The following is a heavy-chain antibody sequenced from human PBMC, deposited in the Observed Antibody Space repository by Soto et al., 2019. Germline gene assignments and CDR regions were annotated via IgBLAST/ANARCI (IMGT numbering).Heavy chain of an antibody. CDR2: MNPNSGNT. Sequence: ASVKVSCKASGYTYTSYDSNRVRQATGQGLEWMGWMNPNSGNTGYAQKFQGRVTMTRNTSISTAYMELSSLRSEDTAVYYCATGAVGKLLSSYYFDYWGQGTLVNVSS. D-gene: IGHD2-15*01. CDR1: GYTYTSYD. CDR3: ATGAVGKLLSSYYFDY. J-gene: IGHJ4*02. V-gene: IGHV1-8*01.